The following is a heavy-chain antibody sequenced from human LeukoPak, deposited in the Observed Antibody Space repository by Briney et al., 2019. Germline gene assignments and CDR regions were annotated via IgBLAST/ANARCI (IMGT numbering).Heavy chain of an antibody. CDR3: ARAYCGGDCYSYYFDY. Sequence: SETLSLTCTVSGGSINHSIYYWSWIRQPPGKGLEWIGYIYYSGSTNYNPSLKSRVTISVDTSKNQFSLKLSSVTAADTAVYYCARAYCGGDCYSYYFDYWGQGTLVTVSS. CDR2: IYYSGST. J-gene: IGHJ4*02. D-gene: IGHD2-21*02. CDR1: GGSINHSIYY. V-gene: IGHV4-61*01.